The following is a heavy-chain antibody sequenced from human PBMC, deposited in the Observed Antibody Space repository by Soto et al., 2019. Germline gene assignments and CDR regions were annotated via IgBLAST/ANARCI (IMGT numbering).Heavy chain of an antibody. CDR3: ARGLGVGYYYSGMDV. CDR2: ISHSGTT. Sequence: SETLSLTCALYGGSFSDYYWSWIRQPPGKGLEWIGEISHSGTTNYNPSLKSRVTISVDTSKNQLSLNLSSVTAADTAVYYCARGLGVGYYYSGMDVWGQGTTVTVS. J-gene: IGHJ6*02. D-gene: IGHD3-10*01. V-gene: IGHV4-34*01. CDR1: GGSFSDYY.